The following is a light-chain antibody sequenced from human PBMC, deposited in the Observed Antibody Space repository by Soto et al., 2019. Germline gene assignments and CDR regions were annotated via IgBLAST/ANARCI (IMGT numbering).Light chain of an antibody. CDR1: SSNIGSND. V-gene: IGLV1-47*01. J-gene: IGLJ2*01. CDR2: RSN. Sequence: QSVLTQPPSASGTPGQRVTISCSGSSSNIGSNDAFWYQQLPGTAPKLLIYRSNQRPSGVPDRFSGSKSGTSASLAISGPRVEDGADYYCASWDYSLSGVLFGGGTKLTVL. CDR3: ASWDYSLSGVL.